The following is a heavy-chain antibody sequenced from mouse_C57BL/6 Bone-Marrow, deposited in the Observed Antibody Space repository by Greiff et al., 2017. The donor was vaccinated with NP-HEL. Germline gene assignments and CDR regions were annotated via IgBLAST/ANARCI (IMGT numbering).Heavy chain of an antibody. J-gene: IGHJ2*01. Sequence: DVMLVESGGDLVKPGGSLKLSCAASGFTFSSYGMSWVRQTPDKRLEWVATISSGGSYTYYPDSVKGRFPISRDNAKNTLYLQMSSLKSEDTAMYYCARGAKVYYFDYWGQGTTLTVSS. D-gene: IGHD3-1*01. CDR1: GFTFSSYG. CDR2: ISSGGSYT. CDR3: ARGAKVYYFDY. V-gene: IGHV5-6*02.